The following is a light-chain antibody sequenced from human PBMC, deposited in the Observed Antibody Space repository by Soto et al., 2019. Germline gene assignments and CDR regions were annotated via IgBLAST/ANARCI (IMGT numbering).Light chain of an antibody. Sequence: EIVLTQSPGTLSLSPGERATLSCRASQSVSSSYLAWYQQKPGQAPRLLIYNAFSRPTGIPDRFSGSGSGTDFTLTISRLEPEDFAVYYCQQCSTLPRTFGQGTKVDIK. CDR2: NAF. CDR1: QSVSSSY. J-gene: IGKJ1*01. CDR3: QQCSTLPRT. V-gene: IGKV3-20*01.